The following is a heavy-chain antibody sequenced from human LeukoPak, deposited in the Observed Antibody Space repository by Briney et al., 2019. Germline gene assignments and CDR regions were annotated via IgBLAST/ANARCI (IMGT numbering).Heavy chain of an antibody. Sequence: GGSLRLSCAASGFTFSIYSMNWVRRAPGKGLAWVSSISSSSYIYYADSVKGRFTISRDNAKNSLYLQMNSLRAEDTAVYYCAREYDWGQGTLVTVSS. V-gene: IGHV3-21*01. J-gene: IGHJ4*02. CDR3: AREYD. D-gene: IGHD3-3*01. CDR2: ISSSSYI. CDR1: GFTFSIYS.